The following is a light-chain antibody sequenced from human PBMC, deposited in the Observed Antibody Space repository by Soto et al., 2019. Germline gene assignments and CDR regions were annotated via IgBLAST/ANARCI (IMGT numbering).Light chain of an antibody. CDR3: QQYNAYPRT. Sequence: DIQMTQSPSTLSASVGDRVTITCRASQSIVCWLAWYQQKPGTAPKLLIYDASRLQTGVPSRFSGSRSGAEFTLTISSLQPDDFATYYCQQYNAYPRTFGQGTKVEI. CDR1: QSIVCW. J-gene: IGKJ1*01. V-gene: IGKV1-5*01. CDR2: DAS.